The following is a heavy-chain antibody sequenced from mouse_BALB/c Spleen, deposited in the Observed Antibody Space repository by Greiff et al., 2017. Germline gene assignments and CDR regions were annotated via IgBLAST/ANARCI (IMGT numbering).Heavy chain of an antibody. D-gene: IGHD1-1*01. CDR2: ISSGGGST. J-gene: IGHJ3*01. V-gene: IGHV5-12-1*01. CDR1: GFAFSSYD. Sequence: DVKLVESGGGLVKPEGSLKLSCAASGFAFSSYDMSWVRQTPEKRLEWVAYISSGGGSTYYPDTVKGRFTISRDNAKNTLYLQMSSLKSEDTAMYYCARNYYGSRDPFAYWGQGTLVTVSA. CDR3: ARNYYGSRDPFAY.